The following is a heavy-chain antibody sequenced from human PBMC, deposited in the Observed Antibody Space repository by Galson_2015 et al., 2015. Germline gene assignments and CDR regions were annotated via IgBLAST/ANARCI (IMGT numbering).Heavy chain of an antibody. CDR1: GYTFISYA. D-gene: IGHD1-1*01. CDR3: ARDSPPPQVEPLDY. V-gene: IGHV1-3*01. J-gene: IGHJ4*02. Sequence: SVKVSCKASGYTFISYAIHWVRQAPGQRLEWMGWIIAGNGNTKYSQKFQGRVTISRDTSASTAYMELSSLTSEDTAVYYCARDSPPPQVEPLDYWGQGTLVTVSS. CDR2: IIAGNGNT.